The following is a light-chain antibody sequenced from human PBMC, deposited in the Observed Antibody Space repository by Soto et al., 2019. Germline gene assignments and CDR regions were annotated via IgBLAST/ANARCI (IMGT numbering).Light chain of an antibody. Sequence: QSVLTQPPSASGSPGQSVTISCTGTSSDVGGYNYVSWYRQHPGKAPQLIIYDVNKRPSGVPDRFSGSKSGNTASLTVSGLQAEDEADYFCHSYGGTNNYVVFGGGTKLTVL. J-gene: IGLJ2*01. CDR1: SSDVGGYNY. CDR2: DVN. CDR3: HSYGGTNNYVV. V-gene: IGLV2-8*01.